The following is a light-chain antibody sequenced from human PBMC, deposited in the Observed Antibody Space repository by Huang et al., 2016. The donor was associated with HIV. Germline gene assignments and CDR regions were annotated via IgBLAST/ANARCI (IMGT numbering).Light chain of an antibody. CDR2: DAS. V-gene: IGKV3-11*01. CDR3: QQHDSWLT. J-gene: IGKJ4*01. Sequence: IVLTQSPATLSWYLGERVTLSCRASQSISNHLAWYQQRPGQAPRLLIYDASTRVAGVPARFSDSGSGTDFILTINSLEPEDFALYYCQQHDSWLTFGGGTKVEV. CDR1: QSISNH.